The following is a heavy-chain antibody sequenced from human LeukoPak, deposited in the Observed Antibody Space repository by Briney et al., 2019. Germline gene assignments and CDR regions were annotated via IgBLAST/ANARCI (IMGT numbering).Heavy chain of an antibody. CDR1: GSTFTTYA. V-gene: IGHV3-23*01. CDR3: AKRGVGSGSYPTYYFDY. Sequence: GGSLRPSCAASGSTFTTYAMSWVRQAPGKVREWVSAIIGSGGSRYYADSVKGRFSIARDNSKNTLYLQMNSLRAEETDVYYCAKRGVGSGSYPTYYFDYWGQGTLVTVSS. CDR2: IIGSGGSR. J-gene: IGHJ4*02. D-gene: IGHD1-26*01.